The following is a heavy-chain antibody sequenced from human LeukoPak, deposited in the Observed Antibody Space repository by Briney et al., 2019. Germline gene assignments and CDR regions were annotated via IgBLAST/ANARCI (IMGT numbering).Heavy chain of an antibody. V-gene: IGHV4-39*01. CDR2: MHYSGIT. CDR3: ARSLHYSNIDY. D-gene: IGHD4-11*01. Sequence: KPSETLSLTCIVSGGSISSGSHYWGWIRQPPGKGLEWIGSMHYSGITYYNPSLTGRVTISVDTSKNQFSLSLSSVTAADTAVYYCARSLHYSNIDYWGQGTLVTVSS. J-gene: IGHJ4*02. CDR1: GGSISSGSHY.